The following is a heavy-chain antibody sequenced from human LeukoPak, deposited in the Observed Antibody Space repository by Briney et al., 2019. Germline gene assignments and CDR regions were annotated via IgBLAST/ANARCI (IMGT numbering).Heavy chain of an antibody. J-gene: IGHJ6*02. CDR3: AKLRELVTYYYYYGLDV. Sequence: GGSLRLSCAASGFTVSDNYMTWVRQAPGKGLEWVSSIYSAGATHYAESVKGRFTISRDNSKNTLYLRMNSLRVEDTALYYCAKLRELVTYYYYYGLDVWGQGPRSPSP. V-gene: IGHV3-66*02. CDR2: IYSAGAT. D-gene: IGHD1-1*01. CDR1: GFTVSDNY.